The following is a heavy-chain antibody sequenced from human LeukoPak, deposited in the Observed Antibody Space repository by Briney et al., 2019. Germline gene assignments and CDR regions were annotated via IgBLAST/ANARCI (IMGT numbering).Heavy chain of an antibody. CDR2: SDPGSGEI. CDR1: GYSITELS. J-gene: IGHJ4*02. Sequence: AASVKVSSKVSGYSITELSTHWVRQAPGKGLEWMGGSDPGSGEIIYEQKFQDRVNMTEDTSTDTAYMELSSLRSEDTALYYCATGTHYDLLPFWGQGTLVTVSS. D-gene: IGHD3-9*01. CDR3: ATGTHYDLLPF. V-gene: IGHV1-24*01.